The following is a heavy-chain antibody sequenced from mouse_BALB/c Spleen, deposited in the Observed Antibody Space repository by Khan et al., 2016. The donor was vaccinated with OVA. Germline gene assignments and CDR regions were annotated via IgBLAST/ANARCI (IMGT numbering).Heavy chain of an antibody. CDR2: ISYSGNT. V-gene: IGHV3-2*02. J-gene: IGHJ2*01. CDR1: GYSITSDYA. Sequence: EVQLVESGPGLVKPSQSLSLTCTVTGYSITSDYAWNWIRQLPGNKLEWMGYISYSGNTKYNPSLKSRISITRDTSKNQFFLQLDFVTIEDTAAYYCAKKQGGDFDYWGQGTTLTVSS. CDR3: AKKQGGDFDY.